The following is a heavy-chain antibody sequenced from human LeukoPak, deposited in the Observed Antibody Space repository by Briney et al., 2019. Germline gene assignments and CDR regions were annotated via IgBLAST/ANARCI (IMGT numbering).Heavy chain of an antibody. CDR3: AKDIWVVAATPFDY. CDR1: GFTFSSYS. Sequence: AGGSLRLSCAASGFTFSSYSMNWVRQAPGKGLEWVSSISSSSSYIYYADSVKGRFTISRDNSKNTLYLQMNSLRAEDTAVYYCAKDIWVVAATPFDYWGQGTLVTVSS. CDR2: ISSSSSYI. J-gene: IGHJ4*02. D-gene: IGHD2-15*01. V-gene: IGHV3-21*04.